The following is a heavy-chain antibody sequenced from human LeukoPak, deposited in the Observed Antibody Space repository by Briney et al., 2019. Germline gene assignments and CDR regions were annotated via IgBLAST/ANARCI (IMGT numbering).Heavy chain of an antibody. CDR3: SRLEDSSPIEVALNI. CDR1: GFTFSGSV. CDR2: IRSKRNNYAT. Sequence: GGSLKLSCAASGFTFSGSVMHWVRQAAGKGLEWVGRIRSKRNNYATAYAASVNGRFTISRDDSKNTVYLHMGSLKTEDTALYYCSRLEDSSPIEVALNIWGQGTVVTVSS. V-gene: IGHV3-73*01. D-gene: IGHD6-13*01. J-gene: IGHJ3*02.